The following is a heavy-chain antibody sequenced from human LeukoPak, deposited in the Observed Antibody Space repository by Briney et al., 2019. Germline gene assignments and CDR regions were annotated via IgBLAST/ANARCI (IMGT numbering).Heavy chain of an antibody. CDR3: ARGLLFYYGSGSYYSPVDY. CDR2: INHSGST. Sequence: SETLSLTCAVYGGSFSGYYWSWIRQPPGKGLEWIGEINHSGSTNYNPSLKSRVTISVDTSENQFSLKLSSVSAADTAVYYCARGLLFYYGSGSYYSPVDYWGQGTLVTVSS. CDR1: GGSFSGYY. J-gene: IGHJ4*02. D-gene: IGHD3-10*01. V-gene: IGHV4-34*01.